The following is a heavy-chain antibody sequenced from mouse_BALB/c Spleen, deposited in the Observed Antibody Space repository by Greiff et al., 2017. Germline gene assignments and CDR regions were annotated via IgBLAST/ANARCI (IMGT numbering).Heavy chain of an antibody. D-gene: IGHD1-1*01. CDR1: GFSLTSYG. J-gene: IGHJ4*01. CDR3: AREVAKGGLWYAMDY. V-gene: IGHV2-9*02. CDR2: IWAGGST. Sequence: QVQLKESGPGLVAPSQSLSITCTVSGFSLTSYGVHWVRQPPGKGLEWLGVIWAGGSTNYNSALMSRLSISKDNSKSQVFLKMNSLQTDDTAMYYCAREVAKGGLWYAMDYWGQGTSVTVSS.